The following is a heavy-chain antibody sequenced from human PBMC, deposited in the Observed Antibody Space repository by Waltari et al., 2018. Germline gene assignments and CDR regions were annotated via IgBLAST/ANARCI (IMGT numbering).Heavy chain of an antibody. D-gene: IGHD6-13*01. CDR2: INHSGST. CDR1: GGSFSGYY. CDR3: ARGLVEQQLVLN. J-gene: IGHJ4*02. Sequence: QVQLQQWGAGLLKPSETLSLTCAVYGGSFSGYYWSWIRQPPGKGLEWIGEINHSGSTNYNPSLKSRVTISVDTSKNQFSLKLSSVTAADTAVYYCARGLVEQQLVLNWGQGTLVTVSS. V-gene: IGHV4-34*01.